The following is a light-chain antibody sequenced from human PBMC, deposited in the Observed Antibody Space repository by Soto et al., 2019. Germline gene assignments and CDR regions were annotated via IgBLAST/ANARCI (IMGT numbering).Light chain of an antibody. J-gene: IGKJ2*01. CDR1: QTVDTNY. CDR3: QLYGRAPRYT. CDR2: SVS. V-gene: IGKV3-20*01. Sequence: EIVLMQSPGTLSLSPGERVTLSCRASQTVDTNYLAWYQQKPGQAPRLLIYSVSRRATGIPDRFSGSGSGTDLTLTISSLEPEDFAVYYCQLYGRAPRYTFGQGTKLEIK.